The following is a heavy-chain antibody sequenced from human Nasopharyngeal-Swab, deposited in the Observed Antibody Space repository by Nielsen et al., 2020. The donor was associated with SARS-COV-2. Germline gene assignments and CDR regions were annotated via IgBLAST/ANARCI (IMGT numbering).Heavy chain of an antibody. D-gene: IGHD3-9*01. CDR3: ARTYYDILTDYYYGMDV. J-gene: IGHJ6*02. CDR2: ITPIFGTA. Sequence: WVRQAPGQGLEWMGGITPIFGTANYAQKFQGRVTITADKSTSTAYMELSSLRSEDTAVYYCARTYYDILTDYYYGMDVWGQGTTVTVSS. V-gene: IGHV1-69*06.